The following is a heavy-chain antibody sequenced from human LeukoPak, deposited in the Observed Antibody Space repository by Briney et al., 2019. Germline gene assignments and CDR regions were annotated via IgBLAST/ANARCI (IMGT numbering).Heavy chain of an antibody. V-gene: IGHV2-70*01. D-gene: IGHD6-6*01. CDR2: IDWDDDK. CDR1: GFSLRTSGMC. CDR3: ARLRSSSSSANFYMDV. J-gene: IGHJ6*03. Sequence: SGPALVKPTPALTLTCTFSGFSLRTSGMCVSWIRQPPGKALEWLSLIDWDDDKYYSTSLKTRLTISKDTSNNQVVLTMTNMDPVDTATYYCARLRSSSSSANFYMDVWGKGTTVTVSS.